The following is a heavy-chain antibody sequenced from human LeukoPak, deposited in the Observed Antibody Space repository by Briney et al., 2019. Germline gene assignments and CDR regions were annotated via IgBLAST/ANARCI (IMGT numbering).Heavy chain of an antibody. D-gene: IGHD2/OR15-2a*01. CDR3: ARAGNLDY. CDR1: GFTFSSYS. V-gene: IGHV3-21*01. J-gene: IGHJ4*02. Sequence: GGSLRLFCAASGFTFSSYSMNWVPQAPGKGLEWVSYISSSSSYIYYADSVKGRFTISRDNAKNSLYLQMNSLRAEDTAVYYCARAGNLDYWGQGTLVTVSS. CDR2: ISSSSSYI.